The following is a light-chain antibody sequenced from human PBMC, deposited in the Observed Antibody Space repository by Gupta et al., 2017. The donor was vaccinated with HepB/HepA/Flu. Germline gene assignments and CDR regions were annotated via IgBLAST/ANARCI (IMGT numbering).Light chain of an antibody. CDR2: AAS. CDR1: TSISSY. J-gene: IGKJ1*01. CDR3: QQSYSTPWT. Sequence: DIQMTQSQSSLSASVGERVTITGRASTSISSYLTWYQQKPGKAPKLLIYAASSLQSGVPSRFSGSGSGTDFTLTISSLQPEDFATYYCQQSYSTPWTFGQGTKVEIK. V-gene: IGKV1-39*01.